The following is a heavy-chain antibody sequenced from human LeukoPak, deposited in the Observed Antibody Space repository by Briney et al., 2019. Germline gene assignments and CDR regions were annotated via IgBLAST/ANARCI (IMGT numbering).Heavy chain of an antibody. CDR1: GFTFSSYW. Sequence: PGGSLRLSCAASGFTFSSYWMHWVRQAPGKGLVWVSRINSDGSSTSYADSVKGRFTISRDNAKNTLCLQMNSLRAEDTAVYYCARAEWLVRYYYGMDVWGQGTTVTVSS. CDR2: INSDGSST. J-gene: IGHJ6*02. D-gene: IGHD6-19*01. CDR3: ARAEWLVRYYYGMDV. V-gene: IGHV3-74*01.